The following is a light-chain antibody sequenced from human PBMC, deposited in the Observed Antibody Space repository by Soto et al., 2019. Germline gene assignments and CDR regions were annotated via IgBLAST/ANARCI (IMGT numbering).Light chain of an antibody. V-gene: IGKV3D-20*01. CDR1: QSVSSSY. CDR2: DAS. J-gene: IGKJ1*01. CDR3: QQHGSSPWT. Sequence: EIVATQCAATVSLWPGARATHSGGASQSVSSSYLACYQQKPGLAPRLLIYDASSRATGIPDRFSGSGSGTDFTLTISRLEPEDFAVYYCQQHGSSPWTFGPGTQVEIK.